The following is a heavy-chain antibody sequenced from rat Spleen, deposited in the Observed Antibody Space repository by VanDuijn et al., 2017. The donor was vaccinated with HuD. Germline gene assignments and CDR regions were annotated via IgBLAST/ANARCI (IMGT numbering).Heavy chain of an antibody. D-gene: IGHD4-5*01. CDR1: GFTFSNYD. CDR2: ISNGGGNT. J-gene: IGHJ1*01. CDR3: ARQGNNFWYFDF. V-gene: IGHV5S23*01. Sequence: EVQLVESGGGLVQPGRSLKLSCAASGFTFSNYDMAWVRQAPTKGLEWVASISNGGGNTYYRDSVKGRFTVSRDTAQNILYLQMNSLRSEETATYYCARQGNNFWYFDFWGPGTMVTVSS.